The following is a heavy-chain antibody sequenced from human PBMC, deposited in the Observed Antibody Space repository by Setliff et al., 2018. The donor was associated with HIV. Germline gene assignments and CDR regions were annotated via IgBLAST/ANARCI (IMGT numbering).Heavy chain of an antibody. Sequence: SVMVSCKASGGSFSSYGLSWVRQAPGQGLEWMGGIMPIFGTANYAQKFQGRVTIIADASTNTVNMELSSLRSEDTAVYYCARGVDGSYRKFFDNWGQGTLVTVSS. V-gene: IGHV1-69*13. D-gene: IGHD1-26*01. CDR1: GGSFSSYG. CDR2: IMPIFGTA. CDR3: ARGVDGSYRKFFDN. J-gene: IGHJ4*02.